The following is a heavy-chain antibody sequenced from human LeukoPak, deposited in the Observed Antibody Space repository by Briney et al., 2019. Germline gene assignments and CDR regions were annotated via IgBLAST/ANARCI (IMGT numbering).Heavy chain of an antibody. V-gene: IGHV3-11*01. D-gene: IGHD3-16*02. CDR2: ISSSGSTI. CDR3: ARDLHGVMITFGGVIDPPGY. Sequence: GGSLRLSCAASGFTFSDYYMSWIRQAPGKGLEWVSYISSSGSTIYYADSVKGRFTISRDNAKNSLYLQMNSLRAEDTAVYYCARDLHGVMITFGGVIDPPGYWGQGTLVTVSS. CDR1: GFTFSDYY. J-gene: IGHJ4*02.